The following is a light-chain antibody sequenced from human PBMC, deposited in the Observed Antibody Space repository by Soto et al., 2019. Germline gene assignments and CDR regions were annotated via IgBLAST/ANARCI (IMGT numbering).Light chain of an antibody. CDR3: QQYNTWRSIT. V-gene: IGKV3-20*01. CDR1: QSIDNNY. J-gene: IGKJ5*01. Sequence: EIVLTHSPGTLSLSPGERATLSCRASQSIDNNYLAWYQQKPGQAPRLVIYGASTRATDIPDRFSASGSGTDFTLTIITLQSEDFAVYYCQQYNTWRSITFGQGTRLEI. CDR2: GAS.